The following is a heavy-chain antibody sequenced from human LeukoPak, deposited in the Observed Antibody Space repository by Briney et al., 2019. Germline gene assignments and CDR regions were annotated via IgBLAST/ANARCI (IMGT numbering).Heavy chain of an antibody. CDR1: GGSFSGYY. CDR3: ASPYYDFWSGFYAFDI. V-gene: IGHV4-34*01. J-gene: IGHJ3*02. Sequence: SETLSPTCAVYGGSFSGYYWSWIRQPPGKGLEWIGEINHSGSTNYNPSLKSRVTISVDTSKNQFSLKLSSVTAADTAVYYCASPYYDFWSGFYAFDIWGQGTMVTVSS. CDR2: INHSGST. D-gene: IGHD3-3*01.